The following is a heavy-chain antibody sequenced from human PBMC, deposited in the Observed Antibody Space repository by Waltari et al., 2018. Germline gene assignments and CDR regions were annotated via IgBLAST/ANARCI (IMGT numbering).Heavy chain of an antibody. J-gene: IGHJ6*02. Sequence: EVQLVESGGGLVQPGRSLRLSCAASGFTFDDYAMHWVRQAPGKGLEWVSGISWNSGSIGYADSVKGRFTISRDNAKNSLYLQMNSLRAEDTALYYCAKGGDIAVAGYYYYGMDVWGQGTTVTVSS. CDR3: AKGGDIAVAGYYYYGMDV. V-gene: IGHV3-9*01. D-gene: IGHD6-19*01. CDR2: ISWNSGSI. CDR1: GFTFDDYA.